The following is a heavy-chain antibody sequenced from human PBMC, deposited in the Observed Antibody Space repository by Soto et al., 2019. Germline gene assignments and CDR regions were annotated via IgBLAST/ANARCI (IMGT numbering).Heavy chain of an antibody. CDR2: ISAYNGNT. D-gene: IGHD1-1*01. CDR1: GYTFTDYG. CDR3: ARPYKWKDSPEFDV. Sequence: ASVKVSCKTSGYTFTDYGVGWVRQAPGRGLEYMGWISAYNGNTNYAQKVQGRVTLTTDTSTSTAYMELRSLRSDDTAIYYCARPYKWKDSPEFDVWGQGTRVTVCS. V-gene: IGHV1-18*04. J-gene: IGHJ4*02.